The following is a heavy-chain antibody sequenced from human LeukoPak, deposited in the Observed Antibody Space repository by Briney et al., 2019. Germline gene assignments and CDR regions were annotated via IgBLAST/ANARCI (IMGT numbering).Heavy chain of an antibody. CDR3: ARGDCSSTSCYDWFDP. D-gene: IGHD2-2*01. CDR2: INPNSGGT. CDR1: GYTFTDYY. V-gene: IGHV1-2*02. Sequence: ASVKVSCKASGYTFTDYYMHWVRQAPGQGLEWMGWINPNSGGTNYAQKFQGRVTMTRDTSIRTAYMELSRLRSDDTAVYYCARGDCSSTSCYDWFDPWGQGTLVTVSS. J-gene: IGHJ5*02.